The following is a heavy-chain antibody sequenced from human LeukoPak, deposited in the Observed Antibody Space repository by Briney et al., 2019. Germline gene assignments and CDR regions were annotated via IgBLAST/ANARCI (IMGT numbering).Heavy chain of an antibody. CDR2: INSDGTST. Sequence: GGSLRLSCAASGFTFSSYWMYWVRQAPGKGLVWVSRINSDGTSTTYADSVKGRFTISRDNAKNTLYLQMNSLRAEDTAVYYCARVGYSNISYVDYWGQGTLVTVSS. D-gene: IGHD6-13*01. CDR1: GFTFSSYW. J-gene: IGHJ4*02. V-gene: IGHV3-74*01. CDR3: ARVGYSNISYVDY.